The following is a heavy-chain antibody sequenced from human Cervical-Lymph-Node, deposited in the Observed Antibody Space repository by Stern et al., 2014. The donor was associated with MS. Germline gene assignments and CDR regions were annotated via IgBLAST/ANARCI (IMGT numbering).Heavy chain of an antibody. J-gene: IGHJ4*02. Sequence: EVQLVESGGGLVQPGGSLRLSCAASGFTFSAYSMNWVRQAPGKGLEWISYITSSSDLIYYADFVKGRFTISRDNAKNSLYLQMNSLRDDDTAVYYCARDRGRSGYNFDYWGQGTLVTVSS. CDR3: ARDRGRSGYNFDY. D-gene: IGHD3-22*01. CDR1: GFTFSAYS. CDR2: ITSSSDLI. V-gene: IGHV3-48*02.